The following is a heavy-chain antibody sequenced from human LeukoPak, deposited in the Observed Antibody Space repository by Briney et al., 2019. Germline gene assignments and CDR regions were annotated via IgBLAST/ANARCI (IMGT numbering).Heavy chain of an antibody. Sequence: GGSLRLSCAASGFTFSSHSMNWVRQAPGKGLEWVSSISSSSSYIYYADSVKGRFTISRDNAKNSLYLQMNSLRAEDTAVYYCASGGGGVSDAFDIWGQGTMVTVSS. D-gene: IGHD2-8*02. CDR1: GFTFSSHS. CDR2: ISSSSSYI. V-gene: IGHV3-21*01. J-gene: IGHJ3*02. CDR3: ASGGGGVSDAFDI.